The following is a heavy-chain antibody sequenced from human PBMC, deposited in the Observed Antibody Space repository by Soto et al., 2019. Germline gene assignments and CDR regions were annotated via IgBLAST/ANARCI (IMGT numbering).Heavy chain of an antibody. V-gene: IGHV3-23*01. D-gene: IGHD5-12*01. CDR1: GFTFSSYA. CDR3: AKGYSGPKWYYFDY. CDR2: ISGSGGST. J-gene: IGHJ4*02. Sequence: GESLKISCAASGFTFSSYAMSWVRQAPGKGLEWVSAISGSGGSTYYADSVKGRFTISRDNSKNTLYLQMNSLRAEDTAVYYCAKGYSGPKWYYFDYWGQGTLVTVSS.